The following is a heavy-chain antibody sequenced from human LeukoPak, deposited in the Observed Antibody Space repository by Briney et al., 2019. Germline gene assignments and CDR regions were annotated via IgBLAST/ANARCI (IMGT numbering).Heavy chain of an antibody. Sequence: SETLSLTCTVSGGSISSGGNYWSWLRQLPGKGLEWIGYIYYVGNTNYNPSLKSRLSMSVGTSKNQFSLSLTSVTAADTAVYYCARVEVIASTRYFDYWGQGAMVSVSS. D-gene: IGHD3-16*02. CDR2: IYYVGNT. V-gene: IGHV4-31*03. CDR1: GGSISSGGNY. J-gene: IGHJ4*02. CDR3: ARVEVIASTRYFDY.